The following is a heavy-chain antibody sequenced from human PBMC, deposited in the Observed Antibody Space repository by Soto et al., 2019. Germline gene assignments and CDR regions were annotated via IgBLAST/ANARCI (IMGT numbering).Heavy chain of an antibody. D-gene: IGHD3-3*01. Sequence: SGGSLRLSCAASGFTFSSYAMHWVRQAPGKGLEWVAVISYDGSNKYYADSVKGRFTISRDNSKNTLYLQMNSLRAEDTAVYYCARDKVLRFLEWLLTNWGQGTLVTVSS. J-gene: IGHJ4*02. CDR1: GFTFSSYA. CDR2: ISYDGSNK. V-gene: IGHV3-30-3*01. CDR3: ARDKVLRFLEWLLTN.